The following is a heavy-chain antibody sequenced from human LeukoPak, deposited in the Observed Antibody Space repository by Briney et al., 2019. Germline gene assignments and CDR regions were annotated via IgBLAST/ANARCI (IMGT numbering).Heavy chain of an antibody. V-gene: IGHV4-4*02. CDR3: ARVRNYGSGSYLNYYYYMDV. CDR2: IYHSGST. CDR1: GGSISSSNW. Sequence: SETLSLTCAVSGGSISSSNWWSWVRQPPGKGLEWIGEIYHSGSTNYNPSLKSRVTISVDKSKNQFSLKLSSVTAADTAVYYCARVRNYGSGSYLNYYYYMDVWGKGTTVTISS. D-gene: IGHD3-10*01. J-gene: IGHJ6*03.